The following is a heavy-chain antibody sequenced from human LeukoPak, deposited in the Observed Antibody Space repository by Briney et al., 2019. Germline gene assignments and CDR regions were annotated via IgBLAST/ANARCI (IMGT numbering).Heavy chain of an antibody. CDR2: IAGNSITI. V-gene: IGHV3-23*01. J-gene: IGHJ4*02. D-gene: IGHD5/OR15-5a*01. CDR3: AKDLRPDGLYDFDS. Sequence: GGSLRLSCAASGFTFSGYAMTWVRQAPGRGLEWVSVIAGNSITIRYADSVKGRFTISRDNSKNTVFLQMNSLKVEDTALYYCAKDLRPDGLYDFDSWGQGTLVTVSS. CDR1: GFTFSGYA.